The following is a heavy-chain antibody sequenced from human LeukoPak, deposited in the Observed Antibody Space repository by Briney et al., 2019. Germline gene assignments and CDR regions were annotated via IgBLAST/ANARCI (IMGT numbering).Heavy chain of an antibody. CDR3: AGRVGATTWGAFDI. D-gene: IGHD1-26*01. CDR2: IYYSGST. CDR1: GGSISSGDYY. Sequence: SQTLSPTCTVSGGSISSGDYYWSWIRQPPGKGLEWVGYIYYSGSTYYNPSLKSRVTISVDTSKNQFSLKLSSVTAADTAVYYCAGRVGATTWGAFDIWGQGTMVTVSS. V-gene: IGHV4-30-4*08. J-gene: IGHJ3*02.